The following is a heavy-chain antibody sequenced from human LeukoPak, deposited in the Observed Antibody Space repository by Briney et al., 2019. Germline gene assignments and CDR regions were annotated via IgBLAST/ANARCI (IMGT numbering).Heavy chain of an antibody. V-gene: IGHV3-21*01. D-gene: IGHD6-19*01. CDR2: ISSSSSYI. CDR3: ARDIAVAGTREGDY. J-gene: IGHJ4*02. CDR1: GFTFSSYS. Sequence: GGSLRLSCAASGFTFSSYSMNWVRQAPGKGLEWVSSISSSSSYIYYADSVKGRFTISRDNAKNSLYLQMNSLRAEDTAVYYCARDIAVAGTREGDYWGQGTLVTVSS.